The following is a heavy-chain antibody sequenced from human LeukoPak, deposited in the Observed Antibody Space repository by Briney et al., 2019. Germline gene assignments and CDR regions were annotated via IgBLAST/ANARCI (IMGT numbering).Heavy chain of an antibody. D-gene: IGHD3-10*01. CDR2: ISVSGSGGST. CDR3: ARNPYTEFWFDP. J-gene: IGHJ5*02. CDR1: GFTFSTYA. Sequence: GGSLRLSCAASGFTFSTYAVNWVRQAPGKGLEWVSTISVSGSGGSTFYADSVKGRFSISRDNSKNTLFLQISSLRAEDTAMYFCARNPYTEFWFDPWGPGTLVTVSS. V-gene: IGHV3-23*01.